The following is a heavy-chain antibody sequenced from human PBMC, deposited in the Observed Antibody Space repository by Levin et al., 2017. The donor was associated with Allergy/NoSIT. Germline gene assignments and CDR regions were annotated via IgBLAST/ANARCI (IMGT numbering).Heavy chain of an antibody. D-gene: IGHD1-1*01. J-gene: IGHJ4*02. V-gene: IGHV3-23*01. CDR1: GFTFSNYA. CDR3: AKDLHERWSTYYFDS. Sequence: GGSLRLSCAASGFTFSNYAMNWVRQAPGKGLEWVSGISDSGAVTFYADSVKGRFTISRDNSKNTLYLQMNSLRADDTARYYCAKDLHERWSTYYFDSWGQGTLVAVSS. CDR2: ISDSGAVT.